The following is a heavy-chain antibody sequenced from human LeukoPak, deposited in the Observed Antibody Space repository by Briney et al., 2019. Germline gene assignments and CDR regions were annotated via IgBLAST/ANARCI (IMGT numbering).Heavy chain of an antibody. CDR2: IYYSGST. CDR1: GGSISSYY. J-gene: IGHJ4*02. V-gene: IGHV4-59*08. Sequence: SETLSLTCTVSGGSISSYYWSWIRQPPGKGLEWIGYIYYSGSTNYNPSLKSRVTISVDTSKNQFSLKLSSVTAADTAVYYCARLKDSGSHSFDYWGQGTLVTVSS. D-gene: IGHD1-26*01. CDR3: ARLKDSGSHSFDY.